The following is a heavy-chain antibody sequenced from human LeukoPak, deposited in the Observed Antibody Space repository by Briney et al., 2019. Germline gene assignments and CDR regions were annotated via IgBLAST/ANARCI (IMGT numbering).Heavy chain of an antibody. CDR3: AKHDRRSVAGTVGVDY. J-gene: IGHJ4*02. V-gene: IGHV3-23*01. CDR2: ISGSGGST. CDR1: GFTFSSYA. D-gene: IGHD6-19*01. Sequence: PGGSLSLSCEASGFTFSSYAMSWVRQAPGKGLEGVSAISGSGGSTYYADSVKGRFTISRDNSKNTLYLQMNSLRAEDTAVYYCAKHDRRSVAGTVGVDYWGQGTLVTVSS.